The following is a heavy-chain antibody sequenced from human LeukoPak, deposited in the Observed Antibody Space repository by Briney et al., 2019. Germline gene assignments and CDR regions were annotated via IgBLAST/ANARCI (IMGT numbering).Heavy chain of an antibody. V-gene: IGHV4-30-4*08. CDR3: ARAGDFWSGYYSLIDY. Sequence: SQTLSLTXTVSGGSIGSGDYYWSWISQPPGKGLEWIGYIYYSGSTYYNPSLKSRVTISVDTSKNQFSLKLSSVTAADTAVYYCARAGDFWSGYYSLIDYWGQGTLVTVSS. J-gene: IGHJ4*02. D-gene: IGHD3-3*01. CDR2: IYYSGST. CDR1: GGSIGSGDYY.